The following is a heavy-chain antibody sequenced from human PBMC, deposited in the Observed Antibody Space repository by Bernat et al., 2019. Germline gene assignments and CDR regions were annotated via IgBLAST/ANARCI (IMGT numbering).Heavy chain of an antibody. CDR3: ARESIAVYDILTGYYYFDY. Sequence: EVQLVESGGGLVQPGGSPRLSCAASGFTFSSYWMSWVRQAPGKGLEWVANIKQDGSEKYYVDSVKGRFTISRDNAKNSLYLQMNSLRAEDTAVYYCARESIAVYDILTGYYYFDYWGQGTLVTVSS. CDR1: GFTFSSYW. CDR2: IKQDGSEK. D-gene: IGHD3-9*01. J-gene: IGHJ4*02. V-gene: IGHV3-7*03.